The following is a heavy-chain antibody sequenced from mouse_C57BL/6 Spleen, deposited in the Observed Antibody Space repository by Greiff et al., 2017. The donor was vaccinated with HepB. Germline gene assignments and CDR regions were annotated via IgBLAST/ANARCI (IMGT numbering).Heavy chain of an antibody. J-gene: IGHJ2*01. V-gene: IGHV5-4*01. CDR2: ISDGGSYT. Sequence: EVKLMESGGGLVKPGGSLKLSCAASGFTFSSYAMSWVRQTPEKRLEWVATISDGGSYTYYPDNVKGRFTISRDNAKNNLYLQMSHLKSEDTAMYYCARDIYYGSSPYYFDDGGQGTTLTVSS. CDR3: ARDIYYGSSPYYFDD. CDR1: GFTFSSYA. D-gene: IGHD1-1*01.